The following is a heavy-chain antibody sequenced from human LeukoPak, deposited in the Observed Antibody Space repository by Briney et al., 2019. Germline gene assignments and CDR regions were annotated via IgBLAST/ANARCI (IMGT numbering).Heavy chain of an antibody. V-gene: IGHV3-66*02. Sequence: GGSLRRSCAVSGFNVSANQMSWVRQAPGRSLEWVGAIYTGGSTYYADSVKGRFTISRDNSKNTLYLQMNSLRAEDTAVYYCAKSERWLQLGGVDYWGQGTLVTVSS. CDR3: AKSERWLQLGGVDY. CDR2: IYTGGST. D-gene: IGHD5-24*01. CDR1: GFNVSANQ. J-gene: IGHJ4*02.